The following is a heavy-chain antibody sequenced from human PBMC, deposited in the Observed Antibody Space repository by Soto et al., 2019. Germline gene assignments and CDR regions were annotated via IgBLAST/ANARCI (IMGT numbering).Heavy chain of an antibody. J-gene: IGHJ4*02. Sequence: QVQLVQSGAEVKKPGASMKVSCRASGYTFRNYGVTWVRQAPGQGLEWMGWVSAFKGDRNYAQKSQGRVTMTTDTSKSTAYMELRSLRSDDPAVYYCARTPGSGSYSSFWGKGTLVTVSA. CDR2: VSAFKGDR. D-gene: IGHD1-26*01. CDR1: GYTFRNYG. CDR3: ARTPGSGSYSSF. V-gene: IGHV1-18*01.